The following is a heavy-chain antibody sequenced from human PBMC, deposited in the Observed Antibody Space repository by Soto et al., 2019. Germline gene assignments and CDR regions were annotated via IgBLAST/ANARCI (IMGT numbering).Heavy chain of an antibody. D-gene: IGHD6-19*01. V-gene: IGHV3-7*01. CDR2: IKQDGSEK. J-gene: IGHJ4*02. Sequence: EVLLVESGGGLVQPGGSLRLYCTASGFTFSTYWMNWVRQAPGKGLEWVAIIKQDGSEKHYVDSVKGRFTISRDNAKNSLYLQMNSLRAEDTAVYFCVRSNGWTPDSWGRGALVTVSS. CDR1: GFTFSTYW. CDR3: VRSNGWTPDS.